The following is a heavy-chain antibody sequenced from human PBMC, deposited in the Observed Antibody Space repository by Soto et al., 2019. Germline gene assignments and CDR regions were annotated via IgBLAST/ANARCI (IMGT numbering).Heavy chain of an antibody. D-gene: IGHD5-18*01. Sequence: SVKVSCKASGGTFSSYAISWVRQAPGQGLEWMGGIIPIFGTANYAQKFQGRVTITADESTSTAYMELSSLRSEDKVVYYCARLGGYSYGYVAWFDPWGQGTLVTVSS. CDR3: ARLGGYSYGYVAWFDP. J-gene: IGHJ5*02. V-gene: IGHV1-69*13. CDR2: IIPIFGTA. CDR1: GGTFSSYA.